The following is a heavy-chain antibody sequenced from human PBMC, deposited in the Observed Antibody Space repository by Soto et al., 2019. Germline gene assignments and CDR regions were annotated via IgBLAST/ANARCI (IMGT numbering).Heavy chain of an antibody. V-gene: IGHV3-30*18. J-gene: IGHJ3*02. D-gene: IGHD3-16*02. CDR3: AKDRTTGRIMITFGGVIPDGGLAFDI. CDR2: ISYDGSNK. CDR1: GFTFSSYG. Sequence: GGSLRLSCAASGFTFSSYGMHWVRQAPGKGLEWVAVISYDGSNKYYADSVKGRFTISRDNSKNTLYLQMNSLRAEDTAVYYCAKDRTTGRIMITFGGVIPDGGLAFDIWGQGTMVTVSS.